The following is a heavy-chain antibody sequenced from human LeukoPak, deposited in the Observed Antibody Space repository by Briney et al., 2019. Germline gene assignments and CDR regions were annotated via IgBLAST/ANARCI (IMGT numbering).Heavy chain of an antibody. J-gene: IGHJ4*02. D-gene: IGHD3-10*02. CDR1: GFNFSSYA. V-gene: IGHV3-23*01. CDR3: ARESGSTGPVRGADGSFDY. Sequence: GGSLRLSCAASGFNFSSYAMSGVREAPGKGVEWVSSISGSGGCTYYADSEKARFTLSRDNSKNTLYLQMNSLIAEDTAVYSCARESGSTGPVRGADGSFDYWGQGTLVTVSS. CDR2: ISGSGGCT.